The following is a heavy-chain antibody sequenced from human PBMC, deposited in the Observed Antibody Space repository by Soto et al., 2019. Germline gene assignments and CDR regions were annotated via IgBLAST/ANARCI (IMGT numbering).Heavy chain of an antibody. V-gene: IGHV4-30-2*01. CDR3: AREVRTGGPYYYYDVMDV. CDR2: IYHSGST. CDR1: GGSISSGGYS. Sequence: SETLSLTCAVSGGSISSGGYSWSWIRQPPGKGLEWIGYIYHSGSTYYNPSLKSRVTISVDRSKNQFSLKLSSVTAADTAVYYFAREVRTGGPYYYYDVMDVWGQGTTVTVSS. J-gene: IGHJ6*02.